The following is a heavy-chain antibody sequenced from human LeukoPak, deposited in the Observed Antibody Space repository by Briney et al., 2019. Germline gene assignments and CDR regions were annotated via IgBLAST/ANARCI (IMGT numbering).Heavy chain of an antibody. J-gene: IGHJ4*02. CDR2: ISSSSSYI. D-gene: IGHD6-6*01. V-gene: IGHV3-21*01. CDR3: ARDDLYSSSSRYYFDY. CDR1: GFTFSSYS. Sequence: GGSLRLSCAASGFTFSSYSMNWFRQAPGKGLEWVSSISSSSSYIYYADSVKGRFTISRDNAKNSLYLQMNSLRAEDTAVYYCARDDLYSSSSRYYFDYWGQGTLVTVSS.